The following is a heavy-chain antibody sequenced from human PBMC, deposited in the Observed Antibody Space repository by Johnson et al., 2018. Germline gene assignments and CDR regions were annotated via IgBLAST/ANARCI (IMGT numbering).Heavy chain of an antibody. D-gene: IGHD5-18*01. Sequence: QVQLVQSGAEVKKPGASVKVSCKASGYTFTSYDINWVRQATGPGLEWMGWMNPNSGNTGYAQKFQGRVTRTRHTSIRTAYMELCSLRSEDTAVYYCARVGDTAMVYYYYYYYMDVWGKGTTVTVSS. CDR1: GYTFTSYD. CDR3: ARVGDTAMVYYYYYYYMDV. V-gene: IGHV1-8*01. CDR2: MNPNSGNT. J-gene: IGHJ6*03.